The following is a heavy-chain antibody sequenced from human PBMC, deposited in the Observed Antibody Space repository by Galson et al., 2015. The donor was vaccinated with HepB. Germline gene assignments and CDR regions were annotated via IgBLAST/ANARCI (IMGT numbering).Heavy chain of an antibody. CDR3: VFLRGYDLKPLEY. J-gene: IGHJ4*02. CDR2: ISSSSTTI. CDR1: TFIFSTYS. V-gene: IGHV3-48*04. Sequence: SLRLSCAASTFIFSTYSMNWVRQAPGKGLEWVSYISSSSTTIYYADSVKGRFTISRDNAKNSLYLQMNSLRAEDTAVYYRVFLRGYDLKPLEYWGQGTLVTVSS. D-gene: IGHD5-12*01.